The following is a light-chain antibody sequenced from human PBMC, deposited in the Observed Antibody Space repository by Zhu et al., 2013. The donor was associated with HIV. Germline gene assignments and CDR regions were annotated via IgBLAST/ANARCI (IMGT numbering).Light chain of an antibody. V-gene: IGKV3-15*01. CDR3: QQYNNWPLT. Sequence: IVLTQSPGTLSLSPGDRVTLSCRASQRVRSTSLAWYQQKPGQAPRLLIYGASTRATGIPARFSGSGSGTEFTLTISSLQSEDFAVYYCQQYNNWPLTFGGGTKVEIK. CDR2: GAS. CDR1: QRVRST. J-gene: IGKJ4*01.